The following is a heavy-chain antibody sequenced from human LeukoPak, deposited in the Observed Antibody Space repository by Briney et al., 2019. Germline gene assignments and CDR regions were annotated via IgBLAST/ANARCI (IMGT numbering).Heavy chain of an antibody. CDR2: ISGSGGST. Sequence: GGSLRLSCAASGFTFSSYAMSWVRQAPGKGLEWVSAISGSGGSTYYADSVKGRFTTSRDNSKNTLYLQMNSLRAEDTAVYYCAKVDTYYYDSSGNFDYWGQGTLVTVSS. D-gene: IGHD3-22*01. V-gene: IGHV3-23*01. CDR1: GFTFSSYA. J-gene: IGHJ4*02. CDR3: AKVDTYYYDSSGNFDY.